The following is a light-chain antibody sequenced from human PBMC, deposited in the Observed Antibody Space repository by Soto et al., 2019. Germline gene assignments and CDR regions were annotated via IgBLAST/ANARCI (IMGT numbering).Light chain of an antibody. Sequence: EIVLTQSPATLSLSPGERATLSCRASQSVSSYLAWYQQKPGQAPRLLIYDASNRTTGIPARFSGSGSGTAFTLTISRLEPEDVAVYYCQQRSNWPRTFGPGTKVDIK. CDR1: QSVSSY. CDR3: QQRSNWPRT. V-gene: IGKV3-11*01. CDR2: DAS. J-gene: IGKJ3*01.